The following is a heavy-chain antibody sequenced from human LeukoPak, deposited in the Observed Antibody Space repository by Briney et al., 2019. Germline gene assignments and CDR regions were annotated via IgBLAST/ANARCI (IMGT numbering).Heavy chain of an antibody. V-gene: IGHV3-30*02. D-gene: IGHD5-12*01. J-gene: IGHJ6*03. CDR2: IRYDGSNK. CDR1: GFTFSSYG. Sequence: TGGSLRLSCAASGFTFSSYGMHWVRQAPGKGLEWVAFIRYDGSNKYYADSVKGRFTISRDNSKNTLYLQMNSLRAEDTAVYYCAKDAQKGYGGYLWSHYYYMDVWGKGTTVTISS. CDR3: AKDAQKGYGGYLWSHYYYMDV.